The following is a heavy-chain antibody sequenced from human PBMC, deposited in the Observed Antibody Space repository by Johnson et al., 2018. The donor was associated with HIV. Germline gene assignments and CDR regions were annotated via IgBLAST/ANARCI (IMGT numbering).Heavy chain of an antibody. CDR1: GFTFSSYG. V-gene: IGHV3-30*03. CDR2: ISYDGSNE. J-gene: IGHJ3*02. D-gene: IGHD6-13*01. Sequence: QMQLVESGGGVVQPGGSLRLSCAASGFTFSSYGMHWVRQAPGKGLEWVAVISYDGSNEYYAEFVKGRFTISRDNSKNTLYLQMNSLRAGDTAVYYCARHKGQQYDTFDIWGQGTMVTVSS. CDR3: ARHKGQQYDTFDI.